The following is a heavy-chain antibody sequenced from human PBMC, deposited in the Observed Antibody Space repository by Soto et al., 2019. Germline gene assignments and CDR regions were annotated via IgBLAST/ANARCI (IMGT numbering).Heavy chain of an antibody. CDR3: ARERGIAVAGVSMDV. Sequence: QVQLVESGGGLVKPGGSLRLSCEASGFTFSDYYMSWIRQAPGKGLEWVSYISSSSSYTNYADSVKGRFTISRDNAKNSLYLQMNSLRAEDTAVYYCARERGIAVAGVSMDVWGQGTTVTVSS. J-gene: IGHJ6*02. CDR2: ISSSSSYT. CDR1: GFTFSDYY. V-gene: IGHV3-11*06. D-gene: IGHD6-19*01.